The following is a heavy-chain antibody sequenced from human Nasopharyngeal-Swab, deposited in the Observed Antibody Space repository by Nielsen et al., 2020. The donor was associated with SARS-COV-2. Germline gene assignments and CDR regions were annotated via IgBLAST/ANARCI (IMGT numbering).Heavy chain of an antibody. D-gene: IGHD5-12*01. CDR1: GFIFSDYS. V-gene: IGHV3-21*05. CDR3: AKDGVATTHPYYFDY. CDR2: IRGSNDI. Sequence: GGSLRLSCAASGFIFSDYSMNWVRQAPGKGLEWISYIRGSNDIYYADSVKGRFTISRDNAKNSLYLQMNSLRAEDTAVYYCAKDGVATTHPYYFDYWGQGTLVTVSS. J-gene: IGHJ4*02.